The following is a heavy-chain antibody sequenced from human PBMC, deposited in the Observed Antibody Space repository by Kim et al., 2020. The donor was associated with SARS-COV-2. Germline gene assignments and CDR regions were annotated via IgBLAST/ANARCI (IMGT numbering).Heavy chain of an antibody. CDR3: TRSYDVGAMREDAFDI. CDR2: IRSKAYGGTT. Sequence: GGSLRLSCTASGFTFGDYAMSWVRQAPGKGLEWVGFIRSKAYGGTTEYAASVKGRFTISRDDSKSIAYLQMNSLKTEDTAVYYCTRSYDVGAMREDAFDIWGQGTMVTVSS. D-gene: IGHD1-26*01. V-gene: IGHV3-49*04. CDR1: GFTFGDYA. J-gene: IGHJ3*02.